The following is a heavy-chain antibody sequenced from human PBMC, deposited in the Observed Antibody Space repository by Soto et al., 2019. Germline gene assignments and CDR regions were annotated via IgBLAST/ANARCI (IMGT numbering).Heavy chain of an antibody. J-gene: IGHJ4*02. Sequence: SETLSLTCTVSGGSISNYYWSWIRQPPGKGLEWIGYIHYSGNTKYNHSLKSRVTISADTSKNQFSMKLSSVTAADTAVYYCARGHYDFWSGYFATIDYWGQGTLVTVSS. CDR2: IHYSGNT. D-gene: IGHD3-3*01. CDR1: GGSISNYY. CDR3: ARGHYDFWSGYFATIDY. V-gene: IGHV4-59*08.